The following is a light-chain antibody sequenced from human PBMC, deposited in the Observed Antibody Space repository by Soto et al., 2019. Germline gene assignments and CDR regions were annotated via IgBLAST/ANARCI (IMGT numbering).Light chain of an antibody. CDR1: QSISSW. Sequence: DIQMTQSPSTLSASVGDRVTITCRASQSISSWLAWYQQKPGKAPNLLIYKASILESGVPSRFSGSGSGTEFTLTISSLQPDAFATYDCQQYNSYPLTVGGGTKVEIK. CDR2: KAS. CDR3: QQYNSYPLT. J-gene: IGKJ4*01. V-gene: IGKV1-5*03.